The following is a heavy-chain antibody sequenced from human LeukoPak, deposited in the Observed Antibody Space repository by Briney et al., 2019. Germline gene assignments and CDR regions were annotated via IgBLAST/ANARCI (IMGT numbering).Heavy chain of an antibody. Sequence: GASVKVSCKASGYTFSSYGFSWVRQAPGQGLEWMGWISAYNGNTNYAQKFQGRVTMTRDTSTSTVYMELSSLRSEDTAVYYCARMSADSSGYYRPWFDFWGQGTLVTVSS. J-gene: IGHJ4*02. D-gene: IGHD3-22*01. V-gene: IGHV1-18*01. CDR2: ISAYNGNT. CDR3: ARMSADSSGYYRPWFDF. CDR1: GYTFSSYG.